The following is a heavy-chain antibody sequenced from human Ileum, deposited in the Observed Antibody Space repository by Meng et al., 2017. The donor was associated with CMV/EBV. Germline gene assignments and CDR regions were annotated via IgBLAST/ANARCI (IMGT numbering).Heavy chain of an antibody. V-gene: IGHV4-30-4*01. Sequence: QVQLQESGPGLVKPSQTLSLTCAVSGDFIRGGGFYWTWIRQPPGKALEWIWYIYFSGSTYYNPSLKSRVTISVDTAKNQFSLNLNSVTAADTAVYYCARGPGGDWFDPWGQGTLVTVSS. J-gene: IGHJ5*02. CDR2: IYFSGST. D-gene: IGHD3-16*01. CDR1: GDFIRGGGFY. CDR3: ARGPGGDWFDP.